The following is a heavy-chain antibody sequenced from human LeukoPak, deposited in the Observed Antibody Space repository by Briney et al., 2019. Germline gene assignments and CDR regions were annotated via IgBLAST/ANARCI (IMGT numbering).Heavy chain of an antibody. CDR1: GFTFSNYG. J-gene: IGHJ4*02. Sequence: PGRSLRLSCAASGFTFSNYGMHWVRQAPGKGLEWVAVISYNGSNKHYADSVKGRFTISRDNSKNTVDLQMNSLRVEDTAVYYCTMRGNTWYDCWGQGTLVTVSS. CDR2: ISYNGSNK. CDR3: TMRGNTWYDC. V-gene: IGHV3-30*03. D-gene: IGHD6-13*01.